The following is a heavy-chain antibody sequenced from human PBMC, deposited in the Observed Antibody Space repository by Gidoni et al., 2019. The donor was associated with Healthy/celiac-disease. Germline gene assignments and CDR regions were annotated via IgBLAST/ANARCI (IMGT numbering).Heavy chain of an antibody. CDR3: ARVDWQWLVTHDWYFDL. Sequence: QVQLQESGPGLVKPSQTLSLTCTVSGGSISSGGYYWSWIRQHTGKALEWIGYIYYSGRTYYNPSLKSRVTISVDTSKNQFSLKLSSVTAADTAVYYCARVDWQWLVTHDWYFDLWGRGTLVTVSS. J-gene: IGHJ2*01. CDR2: IYYSGRT. V-gene: IGHV4-31*03. CDR1: GGSISSGGYY. D-gene: IGHD6-19*01.